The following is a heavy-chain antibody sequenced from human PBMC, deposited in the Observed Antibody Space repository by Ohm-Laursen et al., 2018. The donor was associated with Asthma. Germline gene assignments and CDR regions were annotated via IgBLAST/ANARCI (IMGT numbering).Heavy chain of an antibody. CDR1: GGSISSGGYS. Sequence: TLSLTCAVSGGSISSGGYSWSWIRQPPGKGLVWFGYINHSGSTYYNPSLKSRVTISVDRSKNQFSLKLSSVTAADTAVYYCARGVDYGGNHLDSWGQGTLVTVS. J-gene: IGHJ4*02. V-gene: IGHV4-30-2*01. CDR2: INHSGST. CDR3: ARGVDYGGNHLDS. D-gene: IGHD4-23*01.